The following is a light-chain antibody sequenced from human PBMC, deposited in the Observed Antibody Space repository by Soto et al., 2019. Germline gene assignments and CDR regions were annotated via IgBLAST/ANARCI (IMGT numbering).Light chain of an antibody. CDR1: QVISTS. Sequence: DIPLTQSPSFLSPSIGESVTITCRASQVISTSLAWYQVKPGKAHKLLIYAASTLESGVPSRFSATVSGTEFSLTITSLQPEDFATYYCQQLFDSPITFGQGTRLEIK. CDR3: QQLFDSPIT. V-gene: IGKV1-9*01. CDR2: AAS. J-gene: IGKJ5*01.